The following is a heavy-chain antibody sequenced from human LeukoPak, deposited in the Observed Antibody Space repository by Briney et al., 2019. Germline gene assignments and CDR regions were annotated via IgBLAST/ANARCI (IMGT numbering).Heavy chain of an antibody. V-gene: IGHV1-2*02. J-gene: IGHJ4*02. CDR3: ARPVLSGAAAADFDY. Sequence: GASVKVSCKASGGTFSSYAISWVRQAPGQGLEWMGWINPNSGGTNYAQKFQGRVTMTRDTSISTAYMELSRLRSDDTAVYYCARPVLSGAAAADFDYWGQGTLVTVSS. CDR2: INPNSGGT. CDR1: GGTFSSYA. D-gene: IGHD6-13*01.